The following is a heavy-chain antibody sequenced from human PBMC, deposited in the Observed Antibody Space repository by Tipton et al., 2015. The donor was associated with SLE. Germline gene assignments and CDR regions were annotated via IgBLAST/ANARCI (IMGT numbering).Heavy chain of an antibody. CDR2: IYTSGST. CDR1: GGSISSGSYY. J-gene: IGHJ2*01. CDR3: ARDRATMIVVVTGYFDL. Sequence: TLSLTCTVSGGSISSGSYYWSWIRQPAGKGLEWIGYIYTSGSTYYNPSLKSRVTISVDTSKNQFSLKLSSVTAADTAVYYCARDRATMIVVVTGYFDLWGRGTLVTVSS. V-gene: IGHV4-61*09. D-gene: IGHD3-22*01.